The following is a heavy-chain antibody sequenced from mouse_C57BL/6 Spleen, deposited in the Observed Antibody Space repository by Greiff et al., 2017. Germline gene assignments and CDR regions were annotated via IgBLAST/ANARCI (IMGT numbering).Heavy chain of an antibody. Sequence: QVQLQQPGAELVRPGSSVKLSCKASGYTFTSYWMDWVKQRPGQGLEWIGNIYPSDSETHYNQKFKDKATLTVDKSSSTAYMQLSSLTSEYSAVYYCARLPHYYGSSYPFAYWGQGTLVTVSA. CDR3: ARLPHYYGSSYPFAY. CDR2: IYPSDSET. V-gene: IGHV1-61*01. D-gene: IGHD1-1*01. CDR1: GYTFTSYW. J-gene: IGHJ3*01.